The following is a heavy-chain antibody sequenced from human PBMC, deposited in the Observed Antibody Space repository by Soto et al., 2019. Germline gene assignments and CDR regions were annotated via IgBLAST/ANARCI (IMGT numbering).Heavy chain of an antibody. CDR3: ASVIGGSYYFDY. CDR2: INAGNGNT. D-gene: IGHD3-16*02. V-gene: IGHV1-3*01. Sequence: QVQLVQSGAEVKKPGASVKVSCKASGYTFTSYAMHWVRQAPGQRLEWMGWINAGNGNTKYSQKFQGRVTITRHTSGSTAYVELGSMRSEDTAVYYCASVIGGSYYFDYWGQGTLVSVSS. CDR1: GYTFTSYA. J-gene: IGHJ4*02.